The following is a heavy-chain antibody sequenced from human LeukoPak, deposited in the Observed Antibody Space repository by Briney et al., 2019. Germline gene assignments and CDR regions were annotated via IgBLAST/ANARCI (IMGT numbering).Heavy chain of an antibody. CDR1: GGSISSGDYY. Sequence: SETLSLTCTVSGGSISSGDYYWSWIRQPPGKGLEWIGYIYYSGSTYYNPSLKSRVTISVDTSKNQFSLKLSSVTAADTAVYYCARVNHRDEIVFDYWGQGTLVTVSS. J-gene: IGHJ4*02. CDR2: IYYSGST. D-gene: IGHD2/OR15-2a*01. CDR3: ARVNHRDEIVFDY. V-gene: IGHV4-30-4*08.